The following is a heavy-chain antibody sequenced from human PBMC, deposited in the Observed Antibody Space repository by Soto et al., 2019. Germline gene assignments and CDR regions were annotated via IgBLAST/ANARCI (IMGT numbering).Heavy chain of an antibody. CDR2: ISGSGGST. CDR1: GFTFSSYA. CDR3: AKDAPLRFEIYYYYYGMDV. V-gene: IGHV3-23*01. J-gene: IGHJ6*02. D-gene: IGHD3-16*01. Sequence: GGSLRLSCAASGFTFSSYAMSWVRQAPGKGLEWVSAISGSGGSTYYADSVKGRFTISRDNSKNTLYLQMNSLRAEDTAVYYCAKDAPLRFEIYYYYYGMDVWGQGTTVTVSS.